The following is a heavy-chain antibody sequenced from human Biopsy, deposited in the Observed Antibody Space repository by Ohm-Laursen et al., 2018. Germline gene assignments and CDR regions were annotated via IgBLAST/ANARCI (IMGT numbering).Heavy chain of an antibody. CDR2: INQAGTT. CDR1: GKTFSDYQ. D-gene: IGHD2-15*01. V-gene: IGHV4-34*08. Sequence: TLSLTCAVFGKTFSDYQWSWIRQPPGKGLEWIGQINQAGTTNYNPSLKSRVSISADVSKYEFPLRLTPVTAADTAVYLCGNEVHGRDYWGLGAQVTVSS. CDR3: GNEVHGRDY. J-gene: IGHJ4*02.